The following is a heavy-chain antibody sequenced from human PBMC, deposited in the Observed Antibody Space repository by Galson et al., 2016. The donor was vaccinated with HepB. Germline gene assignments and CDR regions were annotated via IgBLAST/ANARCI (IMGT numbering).Heavy chain of an antibody. CDR3: ATDLRATTLDAFDI. V-gene: IGHV1-24*01. J-gene: IGHJ3*02. CDR2: FDPEHGET. CDR1: GYILTELS. Sequence: SVKVSCKVSGYILTELSIHWVRQAPGKGLEWMGGFDPEHGETIYAQKFQGRVTMTEDTATDTAYMELSGLRSEDTAVYHCATDLRATTLDAFDIWGQGTMVTVSS. D-gene: IGHD4-11*01.